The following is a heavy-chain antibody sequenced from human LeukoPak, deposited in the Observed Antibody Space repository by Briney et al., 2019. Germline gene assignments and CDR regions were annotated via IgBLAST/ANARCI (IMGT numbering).Heavy chain of an antibody. V-gene: IGHV3-11*01. CDR3: ARALRVEAYGMDV. CDR1: GYTFSDYY. J-gene: IGHJ6*02. CDR2: ISSSGSTI. Sequence: SCKASGYTFSDYYMSWIRQAPGKGLEWVSYISSSGSTIYYADSVKGRFTISRDNAKNSLYLQMNSLRAEDTAVYYCARALRVEAYGMDVWGQGTTVTVSS. D-gene: IGHD4-17*01.